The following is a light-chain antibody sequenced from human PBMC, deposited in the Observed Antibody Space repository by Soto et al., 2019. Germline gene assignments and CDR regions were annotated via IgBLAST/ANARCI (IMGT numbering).Light chain of an antibody. CDR3: QQLNSYPLT. Sequence: DIKLTPSRFFLSASVGDRVTLTCLASQGISSYLAWYQQKPGKAPKLLIYAASTLQSGVPSRFSGSGSGTEFTLTISSLQPEDFATYYCQQLNSYPLTFGGGTKVDIK. CDR2: AAS. V-gene: IGKV1-9*01. CDR1: QGISSY. J-gene: IGKJ4*01.